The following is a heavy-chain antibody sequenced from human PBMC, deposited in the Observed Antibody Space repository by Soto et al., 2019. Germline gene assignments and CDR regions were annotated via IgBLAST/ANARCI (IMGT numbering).Heavy chain of an antibody. V-gene: IGHV3-21*01. CDR1: GFTFSSYS. J-gene: IGHJ1*01. CDR2: ISSSSSYI. D-gene: IGHD3-22*01. Sequence: PGGSLRLSCAASGFTFSSYSMNWVRQAPGKGLEWVSSISSSSSYIYYADSVKGRFTISRDNAKNSLYLQMNSLRAEDTAVYYCARDVGPDSSGYYYFQHWGQGTLVTVSS. CDR3: ARDVGPDSSGYYYFQH.